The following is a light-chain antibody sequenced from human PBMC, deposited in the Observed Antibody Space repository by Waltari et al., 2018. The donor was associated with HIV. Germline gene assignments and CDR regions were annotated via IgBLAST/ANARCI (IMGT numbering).Light chain of an antibody. CDR1: SSDVGGYNY. CDR3: SSYTRSSSLNVV. Sequence: QSALTQPASVSGSPGQSITISCTGTSSDVGGYNYVSWYQQHPGKAPKLMIYEVSNRPSGVSNRFSGSKSGNTASLIISGLQAEDEADYYCSSYTRSSSLNVVFGGGTKLTVL. V-gene: IGLV2-14*01. J-gene: IGLJ2*01. CDR2: EVS.